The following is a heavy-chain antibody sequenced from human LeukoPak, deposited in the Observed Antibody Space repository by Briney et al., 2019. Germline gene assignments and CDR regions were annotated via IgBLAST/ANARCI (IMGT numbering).Heavy chain of an antibody. V-gene: IGHV4-4*07. CDR2: IYTSGST. D-gene: IGHD2-21*01. Sequence: KPSETLSLTCTVSGGSISSYYWSWIRQPAGKGLEWIGRIYTSGSTNYNPSLKSRVTMSVDTSKNQFSLKLSSVTAADTAVYYCARSTPYCGGDCYNYWGQGTLVTVSS. J-gene: IGHJ4*02. CDR3: ARSTPYCGGDCYNY. CDR1: GGSISSYY.